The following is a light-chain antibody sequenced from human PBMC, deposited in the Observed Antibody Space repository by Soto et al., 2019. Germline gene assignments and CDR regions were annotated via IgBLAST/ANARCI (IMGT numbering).Light chain of an antibody. CDR2: SSN. V-gene: IGLV1-44*01. CDR1: SSNIESNT. CDR3: AAWDDSLSGWV. J-gene: IGLJ3*02. Sequence: QLVLTQPPSASGTPGQRVTISCSGSSSNIESNTVNWYQQLPGTAPKLLIYSSNQRPSGVPDRFSGSKSGTSASLAISGLQSEDEADYYCAAWDDSLSGWVFGGGTKLTVL.